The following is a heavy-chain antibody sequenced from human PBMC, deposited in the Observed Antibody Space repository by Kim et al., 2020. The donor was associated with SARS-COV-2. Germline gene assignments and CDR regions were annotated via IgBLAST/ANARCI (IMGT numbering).Heavy chain of an antibody. CDR3: TPEITLIRGIGG. V-gene: IGHV3-73*01. CDR1: GFTFSASP. J-gene: IGHJ1*01. D-gene: IGHD2-15*01. CDR2: IRNKANNYAT. Sequence: GGSLRLSCAASGFTFSASPLHWVRQASGKGPEWIGRIRNKANNYATIYAASVEGRFTISRDDSKDTAFLQMDSLKSEDSAAYYCTPEITLIRGIGGWGQG.